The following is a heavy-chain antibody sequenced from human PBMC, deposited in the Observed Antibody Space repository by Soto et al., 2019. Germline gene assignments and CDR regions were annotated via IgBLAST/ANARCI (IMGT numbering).Heavy chain of an antibody. CDR3: ARDLDPREQLVGGMDV. CDR2: ISSSGSTI. Sequence: QVQLVESGGGLVKPGGSLRLSCAASGFTFSDYYMSWIRQAPGKGLEWVSYISSSGSTIYYADSVKGQFTISRDNAKNSLYLQMNGLRAEDTAVYYCARDLDPREQLVGGMDVWGQWTTVTVSS. J-gene: IGHJ6*02. V-gene: IGHV3-11*01. D-gene: IGHD6-6*01. CDR1: GFTFSDYY.